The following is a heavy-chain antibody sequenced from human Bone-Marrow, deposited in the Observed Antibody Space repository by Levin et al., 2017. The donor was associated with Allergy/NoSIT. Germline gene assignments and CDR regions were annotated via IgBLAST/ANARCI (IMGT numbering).Heavy chain of an antibody. J-gene: IGHJ5*02. CDR2: ISSRGGST. CDR3: AKSAGPNPRMFPNWLDP. V-gene: IGHV3-23*01. Sequence: PGESLKISCVVSGLTFKSFSDYAMNWVRQAPGKGLQWVSTISSRGGSTFYADSVKGRFTISRDNSANTLYLQMDSLRAEDTAFYYCAKSAGPNPRMFPNWLDPWGQGTLVTVSS. CDR1: GLTFKSFSDYA. D-gene: IGHD3-10*02.